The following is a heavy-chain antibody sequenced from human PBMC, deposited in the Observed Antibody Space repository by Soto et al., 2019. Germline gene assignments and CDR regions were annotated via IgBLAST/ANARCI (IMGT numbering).Heavy chain of an antibody. V-gene: IGHV4-30-4*01. J-gene: IGHJ4*02. D-gene: IGHD2-15*01. Sequence: SETLSLTCTVSGGSISSGAYYWSWIRQPPGKGLEWIGYIYYSGSTYYNPSLKSRVTISVDTSKNQFSLKLSSVTAADTAVYYCARHPDGSGNSYLNFDYWGKGTLVTVSS. CDR1: GGSISSGAYY. CDR2: IYYSGST. CDR3: ARHPDGSGNSYLNFDY.